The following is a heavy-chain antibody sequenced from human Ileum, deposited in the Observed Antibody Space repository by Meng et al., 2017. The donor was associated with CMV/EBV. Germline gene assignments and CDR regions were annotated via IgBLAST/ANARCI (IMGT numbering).Heavy chain of an antibody. D-gene: IGHD3-3*01. V-gene: IGHV3-23*01. CDR2: IGGRDDTT. CDR3: AKHDYDFWTGYNLYFGY. Sequence: GESLKISCAASGFTLSSYAMGWVRQAPGKGLQWVSDIGGRDDTTFYADSVKGRFSISRDNSKNTLYLQMNSLRVEDTAIYYCAKHDYDFWTGYNLYFGYWSQGAVVTVSS. CDR1: GFTLSSYA. J-gene: IGHJ4*02.